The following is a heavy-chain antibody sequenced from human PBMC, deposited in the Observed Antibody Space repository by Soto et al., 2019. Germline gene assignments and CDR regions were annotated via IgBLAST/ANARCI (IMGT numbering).Heavy chain of an antibody. Sequence: GGSLRLSCAASGFTFSSYSMNWVRQAPGKGLEWVSSISSSSSYIYYADSVKGRFTISRDNAKNSLYLQMNSLRAEDTAVYYCARGGAYYDILTGYYKGYYGMDVWGQGTTVTVSS. CDR1: GFTFSSYS. CDR3: ARGGAYYDILTGYYKGYYGMDV. J-gene: IGHJ6*02. CDR2: ISSSSSYI. V-gene: IGHV3-21*01. D-gene: IGHD3-9*01.